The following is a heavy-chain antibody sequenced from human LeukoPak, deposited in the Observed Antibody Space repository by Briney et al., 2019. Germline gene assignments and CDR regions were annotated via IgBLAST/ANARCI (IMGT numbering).Heavy chain of an antibody. Sequence: PGGSLRLSCAASGFTFSNHGMHWVRQAPGKGLEWVAVIRYDGSNQYYADSVKGRFTISRDNSKNMVYLQMNSLRAEETATYYCARSGDGKRFDYWGQGTLVTVSS. CDR2: IRYDGSNQ. V-gene: IGHV3-33*01. J-gene: IGHJ4*02. D-gene: IGHD2-21*02. CDR1: GFTFSNHG. CDR3: ARSGDGKRFDY.